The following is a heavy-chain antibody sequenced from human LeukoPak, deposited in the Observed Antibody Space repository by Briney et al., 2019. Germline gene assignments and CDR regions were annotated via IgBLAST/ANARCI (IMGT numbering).Heavy chain of an antibody. CDR1: GLTFGTYA. CDR3: AKGGSGSSHRGVFDY. Sequence: PGGSLRLSCAASGLTFGTYAMSWVRQAPGKGLEWVLLISASGGDTYNADSVKGRFTTSRDNSRNILYLQMNSLRPEDTAVYYCAKGGSGSSHRGVFDYWGQGSLVTVSS. D-gene: IGHD3-10*01. CDR2: ISASGGDT. J-gene: IGHJ4*02. V-gene: IGHV3-23*01.